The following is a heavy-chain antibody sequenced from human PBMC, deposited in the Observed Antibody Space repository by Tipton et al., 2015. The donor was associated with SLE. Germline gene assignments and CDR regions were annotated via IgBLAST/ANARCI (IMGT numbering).Heavy chain of an antibody. J-gene: IGHJ6*03. Sequence: SLRLSCAASGFTFSSYEMNWVRQAPGKGLEWVSYISSSGSTIYYADSVKGRFIISRDNAKNSLYLQMNSLRAEDTAVYYCAREGPSWYFYQYMDVWGKGTTVTVSS. V-gene: IGHV3-48*03. D-gene: IGHD2-15*01. CDR3: AREGPSWYFYQYMDV. CDR2: ISSSGSTI. CDR1: GFTFSSYE.